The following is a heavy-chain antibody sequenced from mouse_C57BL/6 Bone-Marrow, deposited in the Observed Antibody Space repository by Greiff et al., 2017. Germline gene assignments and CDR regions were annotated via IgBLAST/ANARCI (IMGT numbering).Heavy chain of an antibody. D-gene: IGHD1-1*01. Sequence: QVQLKESGAELVKPGASVKLSCKASGYTFTEYTIHWVKQRSGQGLEWIGWFYPGSGSIKYNEKFKDKATLTADKSSSTVYMELSRLTSEESAVYFCARHEASYYYGSSPYFDYWGQGTTLTVSS. J-gene: IGHJ2*01. CDR2: FYPGSGSI. CDR1: GYTFTEYT. CDR3: ARHEASYYYGSSPYFDY. V-gene: IGHV1-62-2*01.